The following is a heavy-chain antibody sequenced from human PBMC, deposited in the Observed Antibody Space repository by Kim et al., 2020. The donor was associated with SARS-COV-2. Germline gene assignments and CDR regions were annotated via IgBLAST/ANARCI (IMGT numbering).Heavy chain of an antibody. CDR2: IYYSGST. J-gene: IGHJ6*03. V-gene: IGHV4-31*03. CDR3: ARDGRIAAADRNLYYYYYMNV. CDR1: GGSISSGGYY. D-gene: IGHD6-13*01. Sequence: SETLSLTCTVSGGSISSGGYYWSWIRQHPGKGLEGIGYIYYSGSTYYNLSLKSRVTISVDTSKNQFSLKLSSVTAADTAVYSCARDGRIAAADRNLYYYYYMNVWGKGTAVTVSS.